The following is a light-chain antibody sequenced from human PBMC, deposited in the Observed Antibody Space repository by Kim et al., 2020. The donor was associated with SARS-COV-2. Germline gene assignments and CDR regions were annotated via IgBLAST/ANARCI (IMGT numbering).Light chain of an antibody. CDR2: GAS. Sequence: VCHEERPTLSCAASQSVSSNLAWYQQKPGPAPRLPIYGASTRATGIPARFSGSGSGTEFTLTISSLQSEDFAVFYCQQYNNWLRTFGQGTQVDIK. J-gene: IGKJ1*01. CDR3: QQYNNWLRT. CDR1: QSVSSN. V-gene: IGKV3-15*01.